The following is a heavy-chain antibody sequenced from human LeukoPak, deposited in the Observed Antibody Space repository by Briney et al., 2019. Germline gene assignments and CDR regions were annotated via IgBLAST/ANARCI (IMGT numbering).Heavy chain of an antibody. J-gene: IGHJ6*03. CDR1: GFTFASYS. CDR3: ARDRYSSSWSYYYYYMDV. V-gene: IGHV3-48*04. Sequence: GGSLRLSCAASGFTFASYSMNWVRQAPGKGLEWVSYISSSGSTIYYADSVKGRFTISRDNAKNSLYLQMNSLRAEDTAVYYCARDRYSSSWSYYYYYMDVWGKGTTVTVSS. CDR2: ISSSGSTI. D-gene: IGHD6-13*01.